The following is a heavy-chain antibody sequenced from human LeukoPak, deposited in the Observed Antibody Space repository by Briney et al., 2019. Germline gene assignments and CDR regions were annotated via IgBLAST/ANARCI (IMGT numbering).Heavy chain of an antibody. Sequence: GESLKISCKGSGYSFTSYWIAWVRQMPGKGLEWMGIIYPGVSDTGYSPSFQGQVTISADKSISTAYLQWSSLKASDTAMYYCARQLSRDGYNHYAAWGQGTLVTVSS. V-gene: IGHV5-51*01. J-gene: IGHJ5*02. CDR3: ARQLSRDGYNHYAA. CDR2: IYPGVSDT. D-gene: IGHD5-24*01. CDR1: GYSFTSYW.